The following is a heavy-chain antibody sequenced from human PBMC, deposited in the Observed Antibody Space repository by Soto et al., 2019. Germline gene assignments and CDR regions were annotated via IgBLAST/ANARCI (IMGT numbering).Heavy chain of an antibody. CDR3: ARGESYYSPPDFDY. Sequence: QVQLVQSGAEVKKPGASVKVSCKASGYTFTSYGISWVRQAPGQGLEWMGWISAYNGNTNYAQKPQGRGNMTTETSTSTAYMELRSLRTDDTAVDYWARGESYYSPPDFDYWGQGTLVTVSS. CDR1: GYTFTSYG. J-gene: IGHJ4*02. CDR2: ISAYNGNT. V-gene: IGHV1-18*01. D-gene: IGHD1-26*01.